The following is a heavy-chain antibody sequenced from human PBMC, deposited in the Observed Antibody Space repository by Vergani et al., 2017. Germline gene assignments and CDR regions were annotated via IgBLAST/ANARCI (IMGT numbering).Heavy chain of an antibody. J-gene: IGHJ4*02. CDR3: TRFYGDSDN. CDR2: IRSKAYGGTT. CDR1: GFTFGDYA. V-gene: IGHV3-49*04. Sequence: EVQLLESGGGLVQPGRSLRLSCTASGFTFGDYAMSWVRQAPGKGLEWVGFIRSKAYGGTTEYAASVKGRFTISRDDSKSIAYLQMNSLKTEDTAVYYCTRFYGDSDNWGQGTLVTVSS. D-gene: IGHD4-17*01.